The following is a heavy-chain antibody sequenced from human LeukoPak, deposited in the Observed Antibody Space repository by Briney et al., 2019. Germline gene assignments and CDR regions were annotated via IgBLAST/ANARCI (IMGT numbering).Heavy chain of an antibody. CDR3: ARGWGMFDY. CDR1: GFIFHNYI. J-gene: IGHJ4*02. V-gene: IGHV3-53*01. D-gene: IGHD7-27*01. Sequence: GGSLRLSCATSGFIFHNYIMNWVRRAPGKGLEWVSVIYSGGNTYYADSVKGRFTISRDNSKNTVYLQMNTVRAEDTAVYYCARGWGMFDYWGQGTLVTVSS. CDR2: IYSGGNT.